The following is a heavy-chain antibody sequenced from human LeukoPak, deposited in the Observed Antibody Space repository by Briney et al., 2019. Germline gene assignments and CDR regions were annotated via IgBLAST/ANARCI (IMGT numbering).Heavy chain of an antibody. CDR2: ISGSGTTI. D-gene: IGHD1-26*01. CDR1: GFSFSSYE. V-gene: IGHV3-48*03. CDR3: ARERGIVGAVDAFDI. Sequence: GGSLRLSCAASGFSFSSYEMNWVRQAPGKGLEWVSYISGSGTTIYYADSVKGRFTISRDNAENSLYLQMNSLRAEDTAVYYCARERGIVGAVDAFDIWGQGTMVTVPS. J-gene: IGHJ3*02.